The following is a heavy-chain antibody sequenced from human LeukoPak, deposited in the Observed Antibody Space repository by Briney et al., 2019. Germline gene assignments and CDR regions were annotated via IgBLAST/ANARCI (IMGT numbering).Heavy chain of an antibody. CDR1: GFTFSSYS. CDR3: ARLFCYYDSRGHYPTCVDYFDY. Sequence: GGSLRLSCAASGFTFSSYSMNWVRQAPGKGLEWVSYISSSSSYINYADSVKGRFTISRDNAQNSLYLRMNSLRAEDTAVYYCARLFCYYDSRGHYPTCVDYFDYWGQGTLVTVSS. V-gene: IGHV3-21*01. D-gene: IGHD3-22*01. J-gene: IGHJ4*02. CDR2: ISSSSSYI.